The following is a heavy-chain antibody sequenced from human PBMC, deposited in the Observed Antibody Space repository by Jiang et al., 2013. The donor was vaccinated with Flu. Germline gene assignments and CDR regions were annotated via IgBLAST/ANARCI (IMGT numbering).Heavy chain of an antibody. V-gene: IGHV4-59*12. CDR3: ARDGPPQGYDFWSGYYPPFDY. D-gene: IGHD3-3*01. CDR2: IYYSGGD. J-gene: IGHJ4*02. Sequence: SWIRQPPGKGLEWIGYIYYSGGDQLQPLPLKSRVTISVDTSKNQFSLKLSSVTAADTAVYYCARDGPPQGYDFWSGYYPPFDYWGQGTLVTVSS.